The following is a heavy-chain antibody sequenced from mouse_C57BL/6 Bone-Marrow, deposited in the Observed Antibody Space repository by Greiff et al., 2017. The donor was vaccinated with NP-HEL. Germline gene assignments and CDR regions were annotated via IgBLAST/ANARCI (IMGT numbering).Heavy chain of an antibody. CDR2: ISSGGSYT. CDR1: GFTFSSYG. CDR3: ARRGDYYGSTYAMDY. Sequence: EVKLMESGGDLVKPGGSLKLSCAASGFTFSSYGMSWVRQTPDKRLEWVATISSGGSYTYYPDSAKGRFTISRDNAKNTLYLQMSSLKSEDTAMYYCARRGDYYGSTYAMDYWGQGTSVTVSS. D-gene: IGHD1-1*01. J-gene: IGHJ4*01. V-gene: IGHV5-6*02.